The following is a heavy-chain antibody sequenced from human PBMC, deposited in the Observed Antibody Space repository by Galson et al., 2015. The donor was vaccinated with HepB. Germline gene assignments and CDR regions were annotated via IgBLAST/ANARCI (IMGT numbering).Heavy chain of an antibody. D-gene: IGHD4-17*01. CDR1: GYTFTSYY. CDR3: ARATVTRRAFDY. V-gene: IGHV1-46*01. Sequence: SVKVSCKASGYTFTSYYMHWVRQAPGQGLEWVGIINPSGGSTSYAQKFQGRVTMTRDTSTSTVYMELSSLRSEDTAVYYCARATVTRRAFDYWGQGTLVTVSS. J-gene: IGHJ4*02. CDR2: INPSGGST.